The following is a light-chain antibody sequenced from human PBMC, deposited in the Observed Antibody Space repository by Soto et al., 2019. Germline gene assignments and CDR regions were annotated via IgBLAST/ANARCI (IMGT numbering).Light chain of an antibody. J-gene: IGKJ2*01. CDR2: GAS. CDR3: QQSYKTPHT. CDR1: QSISSY. Sequence: DIQMTQSPSSLSASVGDRVTITCRASQSISSYLNWYQQKPGKAPKLLIYGASNLLSGVPSRFSGSGSGTNFTLTISSLQPEDFATYYCQQSYKTPHTFGQGTKLETK. V-gene: IGKV1-39*01.